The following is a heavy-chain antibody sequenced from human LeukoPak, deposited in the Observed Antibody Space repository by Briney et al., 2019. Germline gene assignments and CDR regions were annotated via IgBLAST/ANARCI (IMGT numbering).Heavy chain of an antibody. V-gene: IGHV4-30-2*01. Sequence: PSETLSLTCTVSGGSISSSSYYWGWIRQPPGKGLEWIGYIYHSGSTYYNPSLKSRVTISVDRSKNQFSLKLSSVTAADTAVYYCARALPDAFDIWGQGTMVTVSS. CDR1: GGSISSSSYY. CDR2: IYHSGST. CDR3: ARALPDAFDI. D-gene: IGHD2-15*01. J-gene: IGHJ3*02.